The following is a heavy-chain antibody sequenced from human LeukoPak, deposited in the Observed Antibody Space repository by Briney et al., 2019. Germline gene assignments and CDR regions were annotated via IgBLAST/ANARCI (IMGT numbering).Heavy chain of an antibody. CDR1: GYSISSGYY. CDR2: IYHSGST. V-gene: IGHV4-38-2*02. CDR3: ARDQPYMDV. J-gene: IGHJ6*03. Sequence: SETLSLTCTVAGYSISSGYYWGWIRQPPGKGLEWIGSIYHSGSTYYNPSLKSRVTISVDTSKNQFSLKLSSVTAADTAVYYCARDQPYMDVWGKGTTVTVSS.